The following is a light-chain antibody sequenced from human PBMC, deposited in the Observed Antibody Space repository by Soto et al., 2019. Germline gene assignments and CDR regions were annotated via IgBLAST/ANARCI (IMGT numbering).Light chain of an antibody. V-gene: IGKV1-5*01. Sequence: DIPMTQSPSTLYASIGDRVTITCRASESISYWLAWYQQKPGKAPKLLIFDASSLESGVPSRFSGSGSETEFTLTISSLQPDDFATYFCQQYHSYSTFGGGTKVQI. CDR1: ESISYW. CDR2: DAS. J-gene: IGKJ4*01. CDR3: QQYHSYST.